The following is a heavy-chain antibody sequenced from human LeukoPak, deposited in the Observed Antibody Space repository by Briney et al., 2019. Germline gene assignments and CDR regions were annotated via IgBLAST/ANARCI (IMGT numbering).Heavy chain of an antibody. CDR2: ISGDGDST. CDR3: AKGVRSGTYYNCFDP. Sequence: GGSLRLSCAASGFIFSSCSMNWVRQAPGKGLEWISLISGDGDSTYYADSVKGRFTISRDNSKNSLYLQMSSLRAEDTALYYCAKGVRSGTYYNCFDPWGQGTLVTVSS. D-gene: IGHD1-26*01. V-gene: IGHV3-43*02. J-gene: IGHJ5*02. CDR1: GFIFSSCS.